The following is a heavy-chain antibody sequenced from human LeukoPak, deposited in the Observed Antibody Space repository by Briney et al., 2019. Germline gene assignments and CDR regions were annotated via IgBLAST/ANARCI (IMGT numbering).Heavy chain of an antibody. CDR2: MSTDGSLQ. CDR3: GRQVAPGQWLVNL. J-gene: IGHJ5*02. V-gene: IGHV3-30*01. Sequence: SGGSLRLSCVASGLTFSNYAIHWVRRPPGKGLEWVAVMSTDGSLQYYANSVKGRFTISRDNYKSTLFLQMNSLSAADTAVYHCGRQVAPGQWLVNLWGQGTLVTVSS. CDR1: GLTFSNYA. D-gene: IGHD6-19*01.